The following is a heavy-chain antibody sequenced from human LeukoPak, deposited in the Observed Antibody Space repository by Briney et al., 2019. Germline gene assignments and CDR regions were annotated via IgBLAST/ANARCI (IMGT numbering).Heavy chain of an antibody. D-gene: IGHD3-16*01. CDR3: ARETSQKGAHYMDV. J-gene: IGHJ6*03. Sequence: SETLSLTCTVSGGSIRSTNYYWVWVRQPPGKGLEWIGTIYYPESTYYNPSLKSRVTISVDTSKNQFSLKLSSVTAADTAVYYCARETSQKGAHYMDVWGKGTTVTISS. CDR1: GGSIRSTNYY. V-gene: IGHV4-39*07. CDR2: IYYPEST.